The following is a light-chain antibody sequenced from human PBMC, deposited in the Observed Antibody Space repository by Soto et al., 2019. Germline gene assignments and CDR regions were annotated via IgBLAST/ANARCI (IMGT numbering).Light chain of an antibody. V-gene: IGKV3-15*01. CDR2: GAS. CDR1: QSVSSN. J-gene: IGKJ1*01. Sequence: DIVMTQSPASLSVSPGGRATVSCRASQSVSSNLAWYQQKPGHPPRLLIYGASTRATGVPARFSGSGSGTEFTLTISSLQSEDFAVYYCQQYNKWRTFGQGTKVDIK. CDR3: QQYNKWRT.